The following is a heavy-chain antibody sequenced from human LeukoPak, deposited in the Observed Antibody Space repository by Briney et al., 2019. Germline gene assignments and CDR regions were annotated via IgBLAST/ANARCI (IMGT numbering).Heavy chain of an antibody. CDR3: AKDWVVRGVISY. Sequence: AGGSLRLSCAASGFXFSXYVMXWXRXAPGKGLEWVAGISYDGNNKYYAESVKGRFTISRDNSKNTLYLQMNSLRAEDTAVYYCAKDWVVRGVISYWGQGTLVTVSS. V-gene: IGHV3-30*18. CDR2: ISYDGNNK. D-gene: IGHD3-10*01. J-gene: IGHJ4*02. CDR1: GFXFSXYV.